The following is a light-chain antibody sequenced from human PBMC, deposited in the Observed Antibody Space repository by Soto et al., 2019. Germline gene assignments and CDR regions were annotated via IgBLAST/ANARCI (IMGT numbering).Light chain of an antibody. V-gene: IGKV3-20*01. CDR3: QKYGSSGALT. Sequence: EIVLTQSPGTLSLSPGERATLSCRASQSVSSSYLAWYQQKPGQAPRLLIYGASSRATGIPDRFSGSGSGTDFTLTISRLEPEDFAVYYCQKYGSSGALTFGGGTKVDIK. CDR2: GAS. CDR1: QSVSSSY. J-gene: IGKJ4*01.